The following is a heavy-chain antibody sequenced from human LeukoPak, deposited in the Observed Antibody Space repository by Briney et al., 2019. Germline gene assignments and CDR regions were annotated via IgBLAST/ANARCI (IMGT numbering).Heavy chain of an antibody. J-gene: IGHJ4*02. Sequence: GASVKVPCKASGYTFTGYYMHWVRQAPGQGLEWMGWINPNSGGTNYAQKFQGRVTMTRDTSISTAYMELSRLRSDDTAVYYCARARGIKYSSSWDGGPLDYWGQGTLVTVSS. V-gene: IGHV1-2*02. CDR3: ARARGIKYSSSWDGGPLDY. CDR1: GYTFTGYY. D-gene: IGHD6-13*01. CDR2: INPNSGGT.